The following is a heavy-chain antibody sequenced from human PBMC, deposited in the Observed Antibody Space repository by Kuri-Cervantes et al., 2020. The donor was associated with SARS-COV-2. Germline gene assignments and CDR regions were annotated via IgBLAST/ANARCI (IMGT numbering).Heavy chain of an antibody. V-gene: IGHV1-2*02. CDR3: AKIAVGVPVVADAFDF. Sequence: ASVKVSCKASGYTFSGYHMHWVRQAPGQGLEWMGWINPNGGGTNYAQKFQGRVTMTSDTSIDTAYMELSGLRSDDTAVYYCAKIAVGVPVVADAFDFWGQGTLVTVSS. D-gene: IGHD2-21*01. J-gene: IGHJ3*01. CDR2: INPNGGGT. CDR1: GYTFSGYH.